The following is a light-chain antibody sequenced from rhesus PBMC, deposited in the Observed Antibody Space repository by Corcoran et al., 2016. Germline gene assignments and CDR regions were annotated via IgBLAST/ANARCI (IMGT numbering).Light chain of an antibody. CDR3: LQHNSYPLT. J-gene: IGKJ4*01. CDR2: AAS. CDR1: QGISSY. Sequence: DIQMTQSPSSLSASVGDTVTITCRASQGISSYLNWFQQTPGKSPKRLIYAASSLESGVPSRFSGSGSGTDFTLTISSLQPEDFAVYYCLQHNSYPLTFGGGTKVELK. V-gene: IGKV1-28*03.